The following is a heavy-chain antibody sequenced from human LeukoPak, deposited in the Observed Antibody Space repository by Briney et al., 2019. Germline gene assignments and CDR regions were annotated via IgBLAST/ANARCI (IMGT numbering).Heavy chain of an antibody. CDR3: ARMTYYYDSSGYYYSLYYYYYGMDV. CDR1: GGTFSSYA. D-gene: IGHD3-22*01. J-gene: IGHJ6*02. V-gene: IGHV1-69*13. CDR2: IIPIFGTA. Sequence: SVKVSCKASGGTFSSYAISWVRQAPGQGLEWMGGIIPIFGTANYAQKFQGRVTITADESTSTAYMELSSLRSEDTAVYYCARMTYYYDSSGYYYSLYYYYYGMDVWGQGTTVTVSS.